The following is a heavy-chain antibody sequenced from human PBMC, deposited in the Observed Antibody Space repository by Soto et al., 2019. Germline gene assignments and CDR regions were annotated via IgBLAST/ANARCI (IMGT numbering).Heavy chain of an antibody. J-gene: IGHJ5*02. V-gene: IGHV4-61*01. D-gene: IGHD6-19*01. CDR1: GGSVSSGSYY. Sequence: LSLTCTVSGGSVSSGSYYWSWIRQPPGKGLEWIGYIYYSGSTNYNPSLKSRVTIPVDTSKNQFSLKLSSVTAADTAVYYCARERDSSGWYNWFDPGGQGTLVTGS. CDR2: IYYSGST. CDR3: ARERDSSGWYNWFDP.